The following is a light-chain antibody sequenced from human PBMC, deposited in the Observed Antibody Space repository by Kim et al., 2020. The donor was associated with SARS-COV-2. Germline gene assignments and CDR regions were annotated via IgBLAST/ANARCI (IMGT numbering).Light chain of an antibody. CDR3: GTWDDSLDAWV. CDR1: SSNIGTNA. CDR2: DND. J-gene: IGLJ3*02. Sequence: GQRVEISCSGRSSNIGTNAVNWYQLFPGTAPKLLIYDNDQWPSGVPDRISGSKSGTSASLALSGLLSEDEADYYCGTWDDSLDAWVFGGGTQLTVL. V-gene: IGLV1-44*01.